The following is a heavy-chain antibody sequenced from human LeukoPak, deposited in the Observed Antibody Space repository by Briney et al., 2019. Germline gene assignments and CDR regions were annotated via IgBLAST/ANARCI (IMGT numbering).Heavy chain of an antibody. CDR3: AAGFSNHGYIY. J-gene: IGHJ4*02. V-gene: IGHV1-58*02. D-gene: IGHD6-13*01. CDR1: GLTFGTSA. CDR2: TVLGSGDT. Sequence: SVKVSCKASGLTFGTSAMQWVRQTRGQGLEWIGWTVLGSGDTNYAQSLKERVTITRDMSTSTAYMELSSLRSEDTAMYYCAAGFSNHGYIYWGQGTLVTVSS.